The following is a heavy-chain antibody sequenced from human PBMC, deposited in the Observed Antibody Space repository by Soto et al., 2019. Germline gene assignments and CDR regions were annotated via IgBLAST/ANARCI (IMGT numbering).Heavy chain of an antibody. Sequence: TPETLSLTFPVSGGPIIGRYWWTWIRQSPGKGLEWIGAIYHSQSTNYNPSLKSRLGISLNKPKNPFSLRLRSVTAADTAVYYYARVRKRQFLEWSSQAGNWFDPWGQGTLVTVS. CDR3: ARVRKRQFLEWSSQAGNWFDP. CDR2: IYHSQST. J-gene: IGHJ5*02. V-gene: IGHV4-4*03. D-gene: IGHD3-3*01. CDR1: GGPIIGRYW.